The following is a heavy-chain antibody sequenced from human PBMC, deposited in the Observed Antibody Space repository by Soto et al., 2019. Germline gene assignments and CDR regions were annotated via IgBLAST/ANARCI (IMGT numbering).Heavy chain of an antibody. V-gene: IGHV4-34*01. D-gene: IGHD3-10*01. CDR2: INHSGST. CDR1: GGSFSGYY. CDR3: ARADDEMVRGPKAENTVAMVTRWMDY. Sequence: QVRLQQWGAGLLKPSETLSLTCAVYGGSFSGYYWSWIRQPPGKGLEWIGEINHSGSTNYNPSLKSRVTISVDTSKNQFSLKVSSVTAADTAVYYCARADDEMVRGPKAENTVAMVTRWMDYWGQGTLVTVSS. J-gene: IGHJ4*02.